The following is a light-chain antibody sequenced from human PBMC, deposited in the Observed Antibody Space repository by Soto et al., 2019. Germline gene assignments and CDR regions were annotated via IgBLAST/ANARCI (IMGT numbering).Light chain of an antibody. Sequence: RNQAPSNSSASVGNRVRSSRRAGQNIRSRLAWFQQKPGTAPKLLIYDASSLESGVPQRFSGSGSGTDFTLTISSLQPEDVATYYCQKYNSAPGTVGGGTKVDIK. V-gene: IGKV1-5*01. CDR3: QKYNSAPGT. CDR1: QNIRSR. CDR2: DAS. J-gene: IGKJ4*01.